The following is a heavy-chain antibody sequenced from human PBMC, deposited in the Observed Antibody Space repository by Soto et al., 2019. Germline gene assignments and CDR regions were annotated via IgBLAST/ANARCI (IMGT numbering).Heavy chain of an antibody. CDR1: GYTFTSYD. CDR3: ARVPDTAMVTGDYGMDV. J-gene: IGHJ6*02. Sequence: ASVKVSCKASGYTFTSYDINWVRQATGQGLEWMGWMNPNSGNTGYAQKFQGRVTMTRNTSICTAYMELSSLRSEDTAVYYCARVPDTAMVTGDYGMDVRDQGTTITVSS. V-gene: IGHV1-8*01. CDR2: MNPNSGNT. D-gene: IGHD5-18*01.